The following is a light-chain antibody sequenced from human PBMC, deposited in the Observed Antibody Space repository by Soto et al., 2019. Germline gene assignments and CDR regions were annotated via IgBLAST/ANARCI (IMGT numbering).Light chain of an antibody. J-gene: IGKJ3*01. CDR3: QQYCSSPLT. CDR2: GAS. CDR1: QSVSSSY. V-gene: IGKV3-20*01. Sequence: EIVLTQSPGTLSLSPGERATLSCRASQSVSSSYLAWYQQKPGQAPRLLIDGASSRATGIPDRFSGSGSGTDFTLTISRLEPEDFAVYYCQQYCSSPLTFGPGTKVDIK.